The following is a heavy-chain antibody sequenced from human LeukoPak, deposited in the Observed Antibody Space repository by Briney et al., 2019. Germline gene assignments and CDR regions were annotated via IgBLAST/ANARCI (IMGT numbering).Heavy chain of an antibody. CDR1: GFTLSSYA. Sequence: GGSLRLFCAASGFTLSSYAMSWVRQAPGKGLEWVSAISGSGGSTYYADSVKGRFTISRDNSKNTLYLQMNSLRAEDTAVYYCAKGGASSGYYYDYWGQGTLVTVSS. J-gene: IGHJ4*02. CDR3: AKGGASSGYYYDY. D-gene: IGHD3-22*01. V-gene: IGHV3-23*01. CDR2: ISGSGGST.